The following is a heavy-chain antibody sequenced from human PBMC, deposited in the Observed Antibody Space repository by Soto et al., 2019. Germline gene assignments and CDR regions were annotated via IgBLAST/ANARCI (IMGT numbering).Heavy chain of an antibody. V-gene: IGHV3-30-3*01. D-gene: IGHD2-2*01. Sequence: SYAMHWVRQAPGKGLEWVAVISYDGSNKYYADSVKGRFTISRDNSKNTLYLQMNSLRAEDTAVYYCAASRGGAFDYWGQGTLVTVSS. CDR2: ISYDGSNK. CDR3: AASRGGAFDY. J-gene: IGHJ4*02. CDR1: SYA.